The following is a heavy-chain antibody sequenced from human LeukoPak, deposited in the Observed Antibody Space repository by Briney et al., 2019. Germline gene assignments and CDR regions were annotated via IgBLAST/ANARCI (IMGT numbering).Heavy chain of an antibody. CDR1: GGTFSSYA. CDR2: IIPILGIA. CDR3: AREDIVATISYYYGMDV. D-gene: IGHD5-12*01. J-gene: IGHJ6*02. V-gene: IGHV1-69*04. Sequence: GASVKVSCKASGGTFSSYAISWVRQAPGQGLEWMGRIIPILGIANYAQKFQGRVTITADKSTSTAYMELSSLRSEDTAVYYCAREDIVATISYYYGMDVWGQGTTVTVSS.